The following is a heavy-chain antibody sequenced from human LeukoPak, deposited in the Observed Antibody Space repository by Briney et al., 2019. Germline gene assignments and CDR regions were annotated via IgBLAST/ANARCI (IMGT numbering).Heavy chain of an antibody. J-gene: IGHJ4*02. CDR2: VNSDRRSV. V-gene: IGHV3-74*01. Sequence: GWSIRLSCAASGFTVSNYWMHWVRQAQGEGLVWVSRVNSDRRSVAYADSVQGRFTISTDNTKNTVYLQMDSLRAEDTAVYYCTRERNNGWDSWGQGTLVSVS. CDR1: GFTVSNYW. CDR3: TRERNNGWDS. D-gene: IGHD6-19*01.